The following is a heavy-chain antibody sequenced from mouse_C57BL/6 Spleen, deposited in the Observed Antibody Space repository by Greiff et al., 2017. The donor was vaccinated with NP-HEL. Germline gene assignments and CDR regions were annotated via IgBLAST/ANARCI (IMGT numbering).Heavy chain of an antibody. CDR2: IYPGDGDT. J-gene: IGHJ2*01. V-gene: IGHV1-80*01. Sequence: VQLVESGAELVKPGASVKISCKASGYAFSSYWMNWVKQRPGKGLEWIGQIYPGDGDTNYNGKFKGKATLTADKSSSTAYMQLSSLTSEDSAVYFCARGGGTGYFDYWGQGTTLTVSS. CDR1: GYAFSSYW. D-gene: IGHD4-1*01. CDR3: ARGGGTGYFDY.